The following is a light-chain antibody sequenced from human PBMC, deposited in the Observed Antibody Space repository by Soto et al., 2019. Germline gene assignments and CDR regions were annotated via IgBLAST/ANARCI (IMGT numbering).Light chain of an antibody. CDR2: GNS. CDR1: SSNIGAGYD. CDR3: QSYDSSLCGVV. Sequence: QSVLTQPPSVSGAPGQRVTISCTGSSSNIGAGYDVHWYQQLPGTAPKLLIYGNSNRPSGVPDRFSGSKSGTSASLAITGLQAEDEADYYCQSYDSSLCGVVLGGGTQLTVL. J-gene: IGLJ2*01. V-gene: IGLV1-40*01.